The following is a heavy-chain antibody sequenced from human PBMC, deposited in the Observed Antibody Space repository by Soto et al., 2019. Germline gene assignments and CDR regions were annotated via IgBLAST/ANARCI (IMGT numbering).Heavy chain of an antibody. CDR2: INPSGGTT. V-gene: IGHV1-46*03. CDR3: VRDGVVPAAGYMDV. J-gene: IGHJ6*03. D-gene: IGHD2-2*01. CDR1: GYTFTSHY. Sequence: GASVKVSCKASGYTFTSHYMHWVRQAPGQGLEWMGIINPSGGTTSYAQKFQGRVTMTRDTSTSTVYMEVSSLRSEDSAVYYCVRDGVVPAAGYMDVWGKGTPVTVSS.